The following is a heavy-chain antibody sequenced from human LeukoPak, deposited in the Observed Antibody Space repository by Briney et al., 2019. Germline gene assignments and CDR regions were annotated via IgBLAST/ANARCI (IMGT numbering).Heavy chain of an antibody. CDR3: ARDRQLWLPDYYYYYGMDV. V-gene: IGHV3-30*04. D-gene: IGHD5-18*01. J-gene: IGHJ6*04. CDR2: ISYDGSNK. CDR1: GFTLSSYA. Sequence: GRSLRLSCAASGFTLSSYAMHWVRQAPGKGLEGVAVISYDGSNKYYADSVKGRFTISRDNSKNTLYLQMNSLRAEDTAVYYCARDRQLWLPDYYYYYGMDVWGKGTTVTVSS.